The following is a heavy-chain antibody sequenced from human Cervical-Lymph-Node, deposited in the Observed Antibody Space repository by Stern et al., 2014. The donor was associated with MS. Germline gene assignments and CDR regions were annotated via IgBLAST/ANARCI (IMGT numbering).Heavy chain of an antibody. V-gene: IGHV1-2*02. CDR1: GYTFTGYY. CDR3: ARRYSEQPVLYLDS. CDR2: IDPNSGGT. J-gene: IGHJ4*02. Sequence: VQLVESGAEVKKPGASVKVSCKASGYTFTGYYMHWVRQAPGQGLEWMGWIDPNSGGTDYAQKFQGRVAMTRDTSISTVYMELRRLRSDDTAVYYCARRYSEQPVLYLDSWGQGTLVTVSS. D-gene: IGHD5-18*01.